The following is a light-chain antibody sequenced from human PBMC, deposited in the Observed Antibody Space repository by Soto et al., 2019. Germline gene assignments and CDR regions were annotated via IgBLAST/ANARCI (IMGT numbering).Light chain of an antibody. J-gene: IGLJ1*01. V-gene: IGLV2-14*01. CDR1: SSDFGGFNF. CDR2: DVS. Sequence: QSVLTQPASVSGSPGQSITISCTGTSSDFGGFNFVSWYQQHPGKAPQLIMYDVSNRPSGVSNRLSGSKSGNTASLTISGLQAEDEADYYCSSYRSSSTLGVFGTGTKVTVL. CDR3: SSYRSSSTLGV.